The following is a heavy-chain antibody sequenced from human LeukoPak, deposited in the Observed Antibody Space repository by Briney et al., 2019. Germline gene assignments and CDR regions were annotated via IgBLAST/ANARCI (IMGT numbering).Heavy chain of an antibody. V-gene: IGHV1-18*01. CDR3: ARGDSYDSTPANWFDP. Sequence: ASVKVSCKASGYTFTSYGISWVRQAPGQGLEGMGWISAYNGNTNYAQKLQGRVTMTTDTSTNTAYRELRSLRSDDTAVYYCARGDSYDSTPANWFDPWGQGTLVTVSS. CDR1: GYTFTSYG. CDR2: ISAYNGNT. D-gene: IGHD3-22*01. J-gene: IGHJ5*02.